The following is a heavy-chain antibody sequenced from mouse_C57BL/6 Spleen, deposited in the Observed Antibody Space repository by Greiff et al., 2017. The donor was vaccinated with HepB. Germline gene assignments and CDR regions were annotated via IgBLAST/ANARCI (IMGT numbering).Heavy chain of an antibody. CDR3: ARVGSNYLFAY. CDR1: GYTFTSYW. CDR2: IDPSDSYT. V-gene: IGHV1-50*01. Sequence: QVQLQQPGAELVKPGASVKLSCKASGYTFTSYWMQWVKQRPGQGLEWIGEIDPSDSYTNYNQKFKGKATLTVDTSSSTAYMQLSSLTSEDSAVYYCARVGSNYLFAYWGQGTLVTVSA. J-gene: IGHJ3*01. D-gene: IGHD2-5*01.